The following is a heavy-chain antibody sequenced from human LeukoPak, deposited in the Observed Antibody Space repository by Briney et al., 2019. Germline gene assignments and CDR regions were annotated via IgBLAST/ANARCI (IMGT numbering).Heavy chain of an antibody. CDR1: GFTVSSNY. CDR3: ALYSSGWYGY. Sequence: GSLRLSCAASGFTVSSNYMSWVRQPPGKGLEWIGEIYHSGSTNYNPSLKSRVTISVDESKNQFSLKLTSVTAADTAVYYCALYSSGWYGYWGQGTLVTVSS. CDR2: IYHSGST. V-gene: IGHV4-4*02. D-gene: IGHD6-19*01. J-gene: IGHJ4*02.